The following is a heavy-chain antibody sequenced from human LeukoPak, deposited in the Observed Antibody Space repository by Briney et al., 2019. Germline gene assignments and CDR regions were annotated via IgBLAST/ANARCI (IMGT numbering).Heavy chain of an antibody. V-gene: IGHV3-30*02. CDR2: IRYDGSNK. CDR3: AKDRGDIVVVPAAMDV. CDR1: GFTFSSYG. D-gene: IGHD2-2*01. Sequence: GGPLRLSCAASGFTFSSYGMHWVRQAPGKGLEWVALIRYDGSNKYYADSVKGRFTISRDNSKNTLYLQMNSLRAEDTAVYYCAKDRGDIVVVPAAMDVWGKGTTVTVSS. J-gene: IGHJ6*04.